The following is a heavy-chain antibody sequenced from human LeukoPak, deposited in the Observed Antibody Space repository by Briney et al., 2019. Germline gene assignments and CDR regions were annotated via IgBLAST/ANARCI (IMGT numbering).Heavy chain of an antibody. Sequence: SVTVSWTPSAYIFTSYGISWERHAPGQGREWMGWISAYEANTIYAQTLQGRPTITTETSTSTAYMELRSLISNATSVYYCARYGGTQVLVMDHWGRGTLVTVSS. D-gene: IGHD3-22*01. J-gene: IGHJ4*02. CDR2: ISAYEANT. V-gene: IGHV1-18*01. CDR1: AYIFTSYG. CDR3: ARYGGTQVLVMDH.